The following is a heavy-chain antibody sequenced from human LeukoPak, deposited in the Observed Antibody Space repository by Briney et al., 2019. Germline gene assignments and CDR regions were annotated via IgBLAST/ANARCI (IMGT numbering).Heavy chain of an antibody. CDR2: ISSSSSSYI. CDR1: GFTFSSYS. V-gene: IGHV3-21*01. D-gene: IGHD3-3*01. Sequence: PGGSLRLSCAASGFTFSSYSMNWVRQAPGKGLEWVSSISSSSSSYIYYADSVKGRFTISRDNAKNSLYLQMNSLRAEDTAVYYCARWRHDFWAPTPFVYYGMDVWGQGTTVTVSS. J-gene: IGHJ6*02. CDR3: ARWRHDFWAPTPFVYYGMDV.